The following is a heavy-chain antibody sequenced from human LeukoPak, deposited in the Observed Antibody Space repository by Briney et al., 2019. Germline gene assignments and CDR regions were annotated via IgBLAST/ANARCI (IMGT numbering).Heavy chain of an antibody. J-gene: IGHJ5*02. Sequence: SETLSLTRTVSGGSISSYYWSWIRQPPGKGLEWIGYIYTSGSTNYNPSLKNRVTISVDTSKNQFSLKLSSVTAADTAVYYCARHMIAAPKGATNWFDPWGQGTPVAVSS. D-gene: IGHD6-13*01. CDR2: IYTSGST. CDR1: GGSISSYY. V-gene: IGHV4-4*09. CDR3: ARHMIAAPKGATNWFDP.